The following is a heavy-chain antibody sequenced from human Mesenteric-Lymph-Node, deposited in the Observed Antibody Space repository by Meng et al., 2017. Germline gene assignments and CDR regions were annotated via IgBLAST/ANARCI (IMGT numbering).Heavy chain of an antibody. Sequence: ASVKVSCKASGYTFTSYYMHWVRQAPGQGLEWMGIINPSGGSTGYAQKFQGRVTITRDTSASTAYMELSSLRSEDTAVYYCASHSSGWYGSSYWGQGTLVTVSS. CDR2: INPSGGST. J-gene: IGHJ4*02. CDR1: GYTFTSYY. D-gene: IGHD6-19*01. V-gene: IGHV1-46*01. CDR3: ASHSSGWYGSSY.